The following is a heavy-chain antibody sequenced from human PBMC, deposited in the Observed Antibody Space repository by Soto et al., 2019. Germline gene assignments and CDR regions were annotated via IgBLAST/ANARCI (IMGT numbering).Heavy chain of an antibody. CDR2: ISSSSSTI. Sequence: EVQLVESGGGLVQPGGSLRLSCAASGFTFSSNSMNWVRQAPGNGLEWVSYISSSSSTIYYADSVKGRFTISRDNAKNSLYLQMNSLRAEDTAVYYCARESGYLNWFDPWGQGTLVTVSS. J-gene: IGHJ5*02. CDR3: ARESGYLNWFDP. CDR1: GFTFSSNS. D-gene: IGHD1-1*01. V-gene: IGHV3-48*01.